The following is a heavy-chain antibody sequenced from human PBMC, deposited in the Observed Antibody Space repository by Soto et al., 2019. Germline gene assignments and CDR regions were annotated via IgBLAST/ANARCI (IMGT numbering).Heavy chain of an antibody. V-gene: IGHV3-48*02. J-gene: IGHJ6*02. Sequence: GGSLRLSCAASGFTFSSYVMSWVRQAPGKGLEWVSAISGTSSTTYYADSVKGRFTISRDNAKNSLYQQMNSLRDEDTAVYYCARRGPRYYDFNGDYYYGMDVWGQGTTVTVSS. CDR2: ISGTSSTT. CDR3: ARRGPRYYDFNGDYYYGMDV. CDR1: GFTFSSYV. D-gene: IGHD3-3*01.